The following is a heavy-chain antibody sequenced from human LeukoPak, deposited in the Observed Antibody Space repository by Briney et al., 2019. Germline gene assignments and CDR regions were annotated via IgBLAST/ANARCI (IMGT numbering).Heavy chain of an antibody. CDR1: GGTFSIYA. D-gene: IGHD3-3*01. CDR2: INPNSGGT. J-gene: IGHJ4*02. CDR3: ARDLGLRFLEWLLDY. Sequence: GASVKVSCKASGGTFSIYAIIWVRQAPGQGLEWMGWINPNSGGTNYAQKFQGRVTMTRDTSISTAYMELSRLRSDDTAVYYCARDLGLRFLEWLLDYWGQGTLVTVSS. V-gene: IGHV1-2*02.